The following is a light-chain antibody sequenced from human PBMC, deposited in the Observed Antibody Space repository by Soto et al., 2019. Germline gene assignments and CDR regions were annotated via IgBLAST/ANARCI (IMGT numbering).Light chain of an antibody. V-gene: IGKV3-20*01. Sequence: EIVLTQSPGTLSLSPGERATLSCRASQSVSSSFLAWYQQRPGQAPRLLIFGASYRATGIPDRFSGSGSGTGFTLTISRLEPEDFAVYYCQHYGSSPPEFTVGPGTKVDSK. CDR1: QSVSSSF. J-gene: IGKJ3*01. CDR2: GAS. CDR3: QHYGSSPPEFT.